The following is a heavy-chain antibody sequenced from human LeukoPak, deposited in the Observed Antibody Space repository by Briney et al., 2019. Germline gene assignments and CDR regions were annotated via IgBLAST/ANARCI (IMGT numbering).Heavy chain of an antibody. V-gene: IGHV3-23*01. CDR3: AKKDYGDYLVLYGMDV. D-gene: IGHD4-17*01. Sequence: GGSLRLSCAASGFTFRSNAMSWVRQAPGKGLEWVSSISNSDGRTRYADSVKGRFTISSDNSKNTMYLQMNSLRAEDTAVYYCAKKDYGDYLVLYGMDVWGQGTTVTVSS. J-gene: IGHJ6*02. CDR1: GFTFRSNA. CDR2: ISNSDGRT.